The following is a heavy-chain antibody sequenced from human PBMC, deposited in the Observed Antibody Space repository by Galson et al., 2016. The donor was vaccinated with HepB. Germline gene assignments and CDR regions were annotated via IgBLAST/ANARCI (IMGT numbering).Heavy chain of an antibody. J-gene: IGHJ6*04. V-gene: IGHV3-33*08. D-gene: IGHD1-14*01. CDR2: IWSDGSTK. Sequence: SLRLSCAASGFTFSNFAMHWVRQAPGKGLEWVTIIWSDGSTKYYADSEKGLFTISRDNSKNTLFLQMNSLRDGDTAVYYCARDPPQDKPKANYGMDVWGKGTTVTVSS. CDR3: ARDPPQDKPKANYGMDV. CDR1: GFTFSNFA.